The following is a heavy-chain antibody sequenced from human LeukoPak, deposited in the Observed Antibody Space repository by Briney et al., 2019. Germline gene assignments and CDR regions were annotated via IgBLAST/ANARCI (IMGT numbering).Heavy chain of an antibody. J-gene: IGHJ4*02. Sequence: GASVKVSCKASGYTFTGYYMHWVRQAPGQGLEWMGWINPNSGGTNYAQKFQGRVTTTRDTSISTAYMELSRLRSDDTAVYYCARGRITMVRGVRSEAIDYWGQGTLVTVSS. V-gene: IGHV1-2*02. D-gene: IGHD3-10*01. CDR3: ARGRITMVRGVRSEAIDY. CDR2: INPNSGGT. CDR1: GYTFTGYY.